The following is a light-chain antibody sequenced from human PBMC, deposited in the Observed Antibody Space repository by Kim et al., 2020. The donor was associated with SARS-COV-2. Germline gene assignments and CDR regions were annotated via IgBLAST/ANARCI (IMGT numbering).Light chain of an antibody. CDR2: KAS. Sequence: ASLGDRVTITCRASQSISSWLAWYQQKPGKAPKLLIYKASSLESGVPSRFSGSGSGTEFTLTISSLQPDDFATYYCQQYNSYSSTFGQGTRLEIK. J-gene: IGKJ5*01. V-gene: IGKV1-5*03. CDR1: QSISSW. CDR3: QQYNSYSST.